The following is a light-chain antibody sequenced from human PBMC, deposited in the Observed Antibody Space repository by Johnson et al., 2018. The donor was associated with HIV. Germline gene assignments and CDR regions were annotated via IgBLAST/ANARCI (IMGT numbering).Light chain of an antibody. J-gene: IGLJ1*01. CDR1: SSNIGNNY. V-gene: IGLV1-51*02. CDR2: ENN. Sequence: QSVLTQPPSVSAAPGQKVTISCSGSSSNIGNNYVSWYQQLPGTAPKLLIYENNKRPSGIPDRFSGSTSGTSATLGITGLQTGDEADYYCGTWDSSLSVNYVFGTGTKVTVI. CDR3: GTWDSSLSVNYV.